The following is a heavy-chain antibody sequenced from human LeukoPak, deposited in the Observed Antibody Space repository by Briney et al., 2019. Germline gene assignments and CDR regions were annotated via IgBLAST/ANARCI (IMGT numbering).Heavy chain of an antibody. J-gene: IGHJ4*02. CDR3: ARVAYGGDWLDY. Sequence: ASVKVSCKASGYTFTNYGISWVRQAPGQGLEWMGWISAYNANTNYAQKFQGRVTLTTDTSTSTAYMELRSLRSDDTAVYYCARVAYGGDWLDYWGQGTLVTVSS. CDR1: GYTFTNYG. D-gene: IGHD4-23*01. CDR2: ISAYNANT. V-gene: IGHV1-18*04.